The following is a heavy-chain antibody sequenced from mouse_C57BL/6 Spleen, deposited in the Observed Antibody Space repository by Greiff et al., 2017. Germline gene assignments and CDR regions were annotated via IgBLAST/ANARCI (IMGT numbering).Heavy chain of an antibody. CDR3: ARELGRDVDY. CDR1: GYTFTDYY. CDR2: IYPGSGNT. D-gene: IGHD4-1*01. J-gene: IGHJ2*01. Sequence: QVQLQQSGAELVRPGASVKLSCKASGYTFTDYYINWVKQRPGQGLEWIARIYPGSGNTYYNEKFKGKATLTAEKSSSTAYMQLSSLTSEDSAVYFCARELGRDVDYWGQGTTLTVAS. V-gene: IGHV1-76*01.